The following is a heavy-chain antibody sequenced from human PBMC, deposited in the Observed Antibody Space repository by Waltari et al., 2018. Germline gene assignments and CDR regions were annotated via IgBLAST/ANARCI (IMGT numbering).Heavy chain of an antibody. J-gene: IGHJ4*02. CDR2: TTDSERT. Sequence: QVQLQQWGAGLLKPSETLSLTCAVYGGSFRGYYWSWIRRPPGQGLEWMGKTTDSERTKYNPSLKRRISISVDTSKNQFSRTVVAVTAADAAVYYGARGDGTGKYGYWGQGTRVTVSS. CDR1: GGSFRGYY. CDR3: ARGDGTGKYGY. D-gene: IGHD1-1*01. V-gene: IGHV4-34*02.